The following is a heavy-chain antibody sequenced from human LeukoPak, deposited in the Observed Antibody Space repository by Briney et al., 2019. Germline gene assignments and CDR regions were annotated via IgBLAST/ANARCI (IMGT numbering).Heavy chain of an antibody. Sequence: GASVKVSCKASGYTFTSYDINWVRQAPGQGLEWMGRIIPILGIANYAQKFQGRVTITADKSTSTAYMELSSLRSEDTAVYYCARDLAVAGLFDYWGQGTLVTVSS. CDR2: IIPILGIA. J-gene: IGHJ4*02. CDR1: GYTFTSYD. V-gene: IGHV1-69*04. D-gene: IGHD6-19*01. CDR3: ARDLAVAGLFDY.